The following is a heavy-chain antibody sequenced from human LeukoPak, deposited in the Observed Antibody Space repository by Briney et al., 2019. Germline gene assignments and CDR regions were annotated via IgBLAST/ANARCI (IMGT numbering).Heavy chain of an antibody. V-gene: IGHV4-59*01. CDR2: IYYSGST. CDR3: ARVFCSSASCQKTFDY. J-gene: IGHJ4*02. Sequence: SETLSLTCTVSGGSISSYYWSWIRQPPGKGLEWIRYIYYSGSTNYNPSLKSRVTISVDTSKNQFSLKLSSVTAADTAVYYCARVFCSSASCQKTFDYWGQGTLVTVSS. CDR1: GGSISSYY. D-gene: IGHD2-2*01.